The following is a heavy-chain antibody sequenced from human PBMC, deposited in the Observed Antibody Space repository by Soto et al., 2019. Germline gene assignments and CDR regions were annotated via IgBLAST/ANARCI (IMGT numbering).Heavy chain of an antibody. J-gene: IGHJ4*02. V-gene: IGHV3-23*01. CDR1: GFTFSSYA. D-gene: IGHD2-15*01. Sequence: EVQLLESGGGLVQPGGSLRLSCAASGFTFSSYAMSWVRQAPGKGLEWVSAISGSGGSTYYADSVKGRFTISRDNSKNTLYLQMNSLRAEDTAVYYCAKDYGRYCSGGSCSETYYFDYWGQGTLVTVSS. CDR2: ISGSGGST. CDR3: AKDYGRYCSGGSCSETYYFDY.